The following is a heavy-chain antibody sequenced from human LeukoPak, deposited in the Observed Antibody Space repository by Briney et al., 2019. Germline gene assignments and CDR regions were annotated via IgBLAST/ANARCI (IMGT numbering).Heavy chain of an antibody. V-gene: IGHV3-30*02. CDR2: IRYDGSNK. CDR1: GFTFSSYG. D-gene: IGHD6-19*01. CDR3: AKCAVRSQWRGRHYYYMDV. J-gene: IGHJ6*03. Sequence: GGSLRLSCAASGFTFSSYGMHWVRQAPGKGLEWVAFIRYDGSNKYYADSVKGRFTISRDNSKNTLYLQMNSLRAEDTAVYYCAKCAVRSQWRGRHYYYMDVWGKGTTVTISS.